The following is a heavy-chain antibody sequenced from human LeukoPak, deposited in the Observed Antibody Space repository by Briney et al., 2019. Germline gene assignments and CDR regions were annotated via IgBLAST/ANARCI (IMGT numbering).Heavy chain of an antibody. D-gene: IGHD3-10*01. CDR1: GGSFSGYY. CDR2: INHSGST. CDR3: ARRAYGSGSRKYFQH. Sequence: SETLSLTCAVYGGSFSGYYWSWIRQPPGKGLEWIGEINHSGSTNYNPSLKSRVTISVDTSKNQFSLKLSSVTAADTAVYYCARRAYGSGSRKYFQHWGQGTLVTVSS. V-gene: IGHV4-34*01. J-gene: IGHJ1*01.